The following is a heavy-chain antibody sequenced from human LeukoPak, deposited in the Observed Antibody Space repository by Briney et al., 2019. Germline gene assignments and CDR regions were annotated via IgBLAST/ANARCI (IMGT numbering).Heavy chain of an antibody. CDR2: INHSGST. CDR3: ARGRRTYGSGSYYNFFAY. CDR1: GGSFNGYY. J-gene: IGHJ4*02. D-gene: IGHD3-10*01. Sequence: PSETLSLTCAVYGGSFNGYYWSWIRQPPGKGLEWIGEINHSGSTNYNPSLKSRVTISVDTSKNQFSLKLSSVTAADTAVYYCARGRRTYGSGSYYNFFAYWGQGTLVTVSS. V-gene: IGHV4-34*01.